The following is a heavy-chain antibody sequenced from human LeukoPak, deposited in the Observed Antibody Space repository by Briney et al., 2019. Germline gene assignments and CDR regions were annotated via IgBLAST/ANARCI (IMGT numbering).Heavy chain of an antibody. J-gene: IGHJ4*02. V-gene: IGHV3-48*02. CDR1: GFLFSTHP. Sequence: PGGSPRLSCAASGFLFSTHPFNWIRQAPVKGLEWVSYISGGSDSIYYADSVKGRFSISRDNAKNSLYLQMNSLRDEDTAVYYCARDRPPVGAIDYWGQGTLVTVSS. CDR2: ISGGSDSI. D-gene: IGHD1-26*01. CDR3: ARDRPPVGAIDY.